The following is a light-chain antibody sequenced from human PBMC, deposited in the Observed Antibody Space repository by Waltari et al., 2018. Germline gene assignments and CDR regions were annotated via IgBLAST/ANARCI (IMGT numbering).Light chain of an antibody. V-gene: IGLV2-14*03. Sequence: QSALTQPASVSGSPGQSITISCTGTSSDVGGYNYVSWYQQHPGKAPKLMIYDVSNRPSGVFNRFSGSKSGNTASLTISGLQAEDEAYYYCSSYTSSSTLVFGGGTKLTVL. CDR3: SSYTSSSTLV. CDR2: DVS. CDR1: SSDVGGYNY. J-gene: IGLJ3*02.